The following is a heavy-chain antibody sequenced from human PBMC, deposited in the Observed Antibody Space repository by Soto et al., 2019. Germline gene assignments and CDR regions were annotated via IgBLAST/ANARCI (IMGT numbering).Heavy chain of an antibody. CDR3: ARDRVMRGNAYYYGMDV. CDR1: GGTISCFA. Sequence: QVLLVQSGAEVKKPGSSVKVSCKTSGGTISCFAISWVRMAPGHGLEWMGVIIPRFAAPTYAQKFQGRVSITADESTRTAYMELSGLRSDDTAVYYCARDRVMRGNAYYYGMDVWGQGTTVTVS. CDR2: IIPRFAAP. D-gene: IGHD2-21*01. V-gene: IGHV1-69*12. J-gene: IGHJ6*02.